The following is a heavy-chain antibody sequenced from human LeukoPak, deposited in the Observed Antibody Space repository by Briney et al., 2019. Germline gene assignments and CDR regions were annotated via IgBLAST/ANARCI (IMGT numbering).Heavy chain of an antibody. CDR3: VRMRGPERRHCFDY. CDR2: IGISSAFI. J-gene: IGHJ4*02. Sequence: GGSLRLSCAASGFMFSTYRLTWVRQAPGKGLEWVSYIGISSAFIYYADSVKGRFTISRDDGKSSLYLQMNSLTAEDTAMYFCVRMRGPERRHCFDYWSQGALLIVSS. CDR1: GFMFSTYR. D-gene: IGHD1-1*01. V-gene: IGHV3-48*01.